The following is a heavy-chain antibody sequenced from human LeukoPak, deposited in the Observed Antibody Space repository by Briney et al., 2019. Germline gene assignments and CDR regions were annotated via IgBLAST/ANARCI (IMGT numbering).Heavy chain of an antibody. J-gene: IGHJ4*02. D-gene: IGHD2-15*01. CDR1: GFAFGDYA. CDR3: TRVSLVAASVFFDY. V-gene: IGHV3-49*04. CDR2: IRSKAYGGTT. Sequence: GGSLRLSCTASGFAFGDYAMSWVRQAPGKGLEWVSFIRSKAYGGTTEYAASVKGRFTISRDDSKSIAYLQMNSLKTEDTAVYYCTRVSLVAASVFFDYWGQGTLVTVSS.